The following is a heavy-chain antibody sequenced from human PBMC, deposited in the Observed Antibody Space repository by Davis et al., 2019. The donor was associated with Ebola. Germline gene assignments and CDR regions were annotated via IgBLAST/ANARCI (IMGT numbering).Heavy chain of an antibody. D-gene: IGHD3-22*01. J-gene: IGHJ6*02. Sequence: GESLKISCAASGFTFSSYAMSWVRQAPGKGLEWVSVIYGGGSTDYADSVKGRCTISRDNSKNMLFLQMNSLRAEDTAVYYCARAGIVERYGMDVWGQGTTVTVSS. V-gene: IGHV3-66*02. CDR1: GFTFSSYA. CDR3: ARAGIVERYGMDV. CDR2: IYGGGST.